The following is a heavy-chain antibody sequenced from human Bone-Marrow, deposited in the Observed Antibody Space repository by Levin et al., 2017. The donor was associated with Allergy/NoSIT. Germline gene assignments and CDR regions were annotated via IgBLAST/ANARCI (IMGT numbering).Heavy chain of an antibody. CDR2: INQDGSEK. V-gene: IGHV3-7*01. J-gene: IGHJ6*02. CDR3: ARKDSSGRYGSTLYYDYGMDV. CDR1: GFTFSNYW. D-gene: IGHD3-22*01. Sequence: GESLKISCAASGFTFSNYWMSWVRQTSGKGLEWVANINQDGSEKFYVDSLKGRFTISRDNAKKSLNLHISSLRAEDTAVYYCARKDSSGRYGSTLYYDYGMDVWGRGTTVTVSS.